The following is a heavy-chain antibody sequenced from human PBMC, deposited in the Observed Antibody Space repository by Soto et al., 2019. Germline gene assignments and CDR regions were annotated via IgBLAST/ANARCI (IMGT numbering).Heavy chain of an antibody. CDR1: GFPLSTYA. D-gene: IGHD3-10*01. CDR3: AKDDGASGKDPFDY. CDR2: VSRDGETT. J-gene: IGHJ4*02. V-gene: IGHV3-23*01. Sequence: EVQLLESGVDVVQPGGSLRLSCAASGFPLSTYAMTWVRHAAGKGLEWVSTVSRDGETTYYADSVKGRFSSSRDNSKNTLYLQMNSLRAEDTAIYYCAKDDGASGKDPFDYWGQGILVTVSS.